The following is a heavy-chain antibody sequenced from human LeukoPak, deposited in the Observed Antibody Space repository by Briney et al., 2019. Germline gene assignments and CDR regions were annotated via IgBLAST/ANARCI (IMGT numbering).Heavy chain of an antibody. CDR3: ARDLDWLLFDY. CDR2: VKYDGSTT. J-gene: IGHJ4*02. CDR1: GFTFSAYW. V-gene: IGHV3-74*01. Sequence: PGGSLRLSCAASGFTFSAYWMYWSRQAPGKGLVWVSRVKYDGSTTTYADSVKGRFTISRDNAKNILYLQMNSLRVEDTAVYYCARDLDWLLFDYWGQGTLVTVSS. D-gene: IGHD3-9*01.